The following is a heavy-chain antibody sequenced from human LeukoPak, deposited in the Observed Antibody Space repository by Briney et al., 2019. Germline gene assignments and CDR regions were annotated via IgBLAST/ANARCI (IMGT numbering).Heavy chain of an antibody. Sequence: GGSLRLSCAASGFTFSSYAMSWVRQAPGKGLEWVSSISSSSSYIYYADSVKGRFTISRDNAKNSLYLQMNSLRAEDTAVYYCARDRSGELSMVDYWGQGTLVTVSS. CDR3: ARDRSGELSMVDY. D-gene: IGHD1-26*01. CDR2: ISSSSSYI. J-gene: IGHJ4*02. CDR1: GFTFSSYA. V-gene: IGHV3-21*01.